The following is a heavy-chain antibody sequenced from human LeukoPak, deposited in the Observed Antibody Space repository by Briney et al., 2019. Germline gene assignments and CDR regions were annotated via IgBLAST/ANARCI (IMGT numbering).Heavy chain of an antibody. Sequence: SETLSLTCAVYGGSFSGYYWSWIRQPPGKGLEWIGEINHSGSTNYNPSLKSRVTISVDTSKNQFSLKLSSVTAADTAVYYCARVRGGLTREAAAGTAYFDYWGQGTLVTVSS. CDR3: ARVRGGLTREAAAGTAYFDY. J-gene: IGHJ4*02. CDR2: INHSGST. D-gene: IGHD6-13*01. V-gene: IGHV4-34*01. CDR1: GGSFSGYY.